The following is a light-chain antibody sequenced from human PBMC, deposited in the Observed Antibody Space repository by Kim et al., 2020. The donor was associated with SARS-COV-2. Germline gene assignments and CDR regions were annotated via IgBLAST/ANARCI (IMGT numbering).Light chain of an antibody. CDR3: QHYGSSWT. V-gene: IGKV3-20*01. J-gene: IGKJ1*01. Sequence: PGEEITTFRQASQSVSSSYVAWYQKKPGQAPRLLMYGASRRAVGSPDRVSGSGAGTDFTLTISRLEPDDFAVYYWQHYGSSWTFGEGTKVDIK. CDR1: QSVSSSY. CDR2: GAS.